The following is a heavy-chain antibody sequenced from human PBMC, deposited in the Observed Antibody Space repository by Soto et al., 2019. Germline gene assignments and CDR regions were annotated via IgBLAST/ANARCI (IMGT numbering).Heavy chain of an antibody. D-gene: IGHD3-22*01. J-gene: IGHJ2*01. CDR3: AKDYYDSSGYYYGPDHPYFDL. V-gene: IGHV3-30*18. CDR1: GFTFSSYG. CDR2: ISYDGGNK. Sequence: GGSLRLSCAASGFTFSSYGMHWVRQAPGKGLEWVAVISYDGGNKYYADSVKGRFTISRDNSKNTLYLQMNSLRAEDTAVYYCAKDYYDSSGYYYGPDHPYFDLWGRGTLVTVSS.